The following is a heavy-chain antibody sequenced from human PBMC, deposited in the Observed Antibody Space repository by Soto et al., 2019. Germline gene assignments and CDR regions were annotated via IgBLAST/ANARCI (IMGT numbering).Heavy chain of an antibody. Sequence: SETLSLTCAVYGGSFSGYYWSWIRQPPGKGLEWIGEINHSGSTNYNPSLKSRVTISVDTSKNQFSLKLSSVTAADTAVYYCARGFHYDFWSGYSYYYGMDVWGQGTTVTVSS. CDR2: INHSGST. V-gene: IGHV4-34*01. J-gene: IGHJ6*02. CDR3: ARGFHYDFWSGYSYYYGMDV. D-gene: IGHD3-3*01. CDR1: GGSFSGYY.